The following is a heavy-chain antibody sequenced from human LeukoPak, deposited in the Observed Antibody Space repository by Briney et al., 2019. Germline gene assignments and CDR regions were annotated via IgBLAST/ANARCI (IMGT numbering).Heavy chain of an antibody. CDR3: ARDPTNYYGSGSFDP. CDR1: GGSISSYY. CDR2: IYYSGGT. Sequence: SETLSLTCTVSGGSISSYYWSWIRQPPGKGLEWIGFIYYSGGTNYNPSLKSRIAISVDTSKNQFSLKLSSVTAADTAVYYCARDPTNYYGSGSFDPWGQGTLVTVSS. V-gene: IGHV4-59*01. J-gene: IGHJ5*02. D-gene: IGHD3-10*01.